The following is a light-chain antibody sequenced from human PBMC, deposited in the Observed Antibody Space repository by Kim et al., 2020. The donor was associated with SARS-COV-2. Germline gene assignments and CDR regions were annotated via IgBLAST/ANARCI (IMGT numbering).Light chain of an antibody. J-gene: IGLJ1*01. Sequence: QSALTQPASVSGSPGQSITISCTGTSSDVGGYNYVSWYQQHPGKAPKLMIYDVSKRPSGVSNRFSGSKSGNTASLTISGLQAEDEADYYCSSYTSSTLYVFGTGTKVT. CDR3: SSYTSSTLYV. CDR1: SSDVGGYNY. CDR2: DVS. V-gene: IGLV2-14*01.